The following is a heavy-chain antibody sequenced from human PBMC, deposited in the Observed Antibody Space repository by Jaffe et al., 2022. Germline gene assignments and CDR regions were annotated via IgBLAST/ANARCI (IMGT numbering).Heavy chain of an antibody. CDR3: AKERDGYNYIDY. CDR2: ISWDGGST. D-gene: IGHD5-12*01. V-gene: IGHV3-43D*04. Sequence: EVQLVESGGVVVQPGGSLRLSCAASGFTFDDYAMHWVRQAPGKGLEWVSLISWDGGSTYYADSVKGRFTISRDNSKNSLYLQMNSLRAEDTALYYCAKERDGYNYIDYWGQGTLVTVSS. CDR1: GFTFDDYA. J-gene: IGHJ4*02.